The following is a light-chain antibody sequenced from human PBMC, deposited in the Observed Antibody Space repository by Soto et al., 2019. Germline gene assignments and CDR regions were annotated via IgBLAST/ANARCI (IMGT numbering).Light chain of an antibody. CDR3: VLSLGGVIWV. J-gene: IGLJ3*02. CDR2: STN. Sequence: QTVVTQEPSFSVSPGGTVTLTCGLNSGSVSTSYYPNWCQQTPGQAPRTLIYSTNIRSSGVPDRFTGSILGNKAALSITGALADDESTYYCVLSLGGVIWVFGGGTKLSVL. CDR1: SGSVSTSYY. V-gene: IGLV8-61*01.